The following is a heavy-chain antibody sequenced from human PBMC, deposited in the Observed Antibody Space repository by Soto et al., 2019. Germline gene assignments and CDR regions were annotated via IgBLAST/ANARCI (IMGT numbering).Heavy chain of an antibody. CDR2: ISGHSTSI. J-gene: IGHJ4*02. CDR3: ARGELDRTIDC. CDR1: GFIFSSYS. V-gene: IGHV3-48*02. Sequence: PGGSLRLSCAASGFIFSSYSMNWVRQAPGKGLEWVSYISGHSTSIYYADSVKGRFTISRDNAKKSLSLQMNSLRDKDTAVYYCARGELDRTIDCWGQGTLVTVSS. D-gene: IGHD1-26*01.